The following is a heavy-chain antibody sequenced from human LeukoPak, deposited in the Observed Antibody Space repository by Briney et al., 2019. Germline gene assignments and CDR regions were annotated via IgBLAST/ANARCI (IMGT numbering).Heavy chain of an antibody. J-gene: IGHJ6*03. D-gene: IGHD2-15*01. CDR3: ARAQQEIVVVVAADNGYYYYMDV. CDR1: GYTFSGYY. V-gene: IGHV1-2*02. CDR2: INPNSGGT. Sequence: ASVKLSCKASGYTFSGYYMHWVRQAPGQGLEWVGWINPNSGGTNYAQKFQGRVTMTRDTSISTAYMELSRLLSGDTAVYYCARAQQEIVVVVAADNGYYYYMDVWGKGATVTISS.